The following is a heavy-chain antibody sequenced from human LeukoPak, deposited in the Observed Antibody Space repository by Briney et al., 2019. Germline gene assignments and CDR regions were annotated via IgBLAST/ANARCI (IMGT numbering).Heavy chain of an antibody. CDR2: ISYDGSNK. Sequence: GGSLRLSCAASGFTFSSYAMHWVRQAPGEGLEWVAVISYDGSNKYYADSVKGRFTISRDNSKNTLYLQMNSLRAEDTAVYYCARGGPGSSTSCPDYWGQGTLVTVSS. CDR3: ARGGPGSSTSCPDY. CDR1: GFTFSSYA. V-gene: IGHV3-30-3*01. D-gene: IGHD2-2*01. J-gene: IGHJ4*02.